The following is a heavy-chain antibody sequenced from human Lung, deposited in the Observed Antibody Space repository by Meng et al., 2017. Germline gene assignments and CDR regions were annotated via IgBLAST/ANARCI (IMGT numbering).Heavy chain of an antibody. CDR1: GGSFSDYY. CDR2: INHSGST. Sequence: GQLQQRGAGLLKPSETLSLTCVVSGGSFSDYYWSWIRQPPGKGLEWIGEINHSGSTNYNPSLESRATISVDTSQNNLSLKLSSVTAADSAVYYCARGPTTMAHDFDYWGQGTLVTVSS. D-gene: IGHD4-11*01. V-gene: IGHV4-34*01. J-gene: IGHJ4*02. CDR3: ARGPTTMAHDFDY.